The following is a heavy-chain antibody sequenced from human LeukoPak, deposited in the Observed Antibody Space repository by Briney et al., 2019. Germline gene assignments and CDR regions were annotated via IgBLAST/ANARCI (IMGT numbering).Heavy chain of an antibody. J-gene: IGHJ3*02. CDR3: ARHPAPGGYRPIGAFDI. D-gene: IGHD3-22*01. CDR1: GGSISTSNYY. V-gene: IGHV4-39*01. Sequence: SETLSLTCTVSGGSISTSNYYWGWIRQPPGKGLEWIGNIFYSGSTYYSPSLRSRVTISLDTSRNQFSLKLSSVTAADTAVYYCARHPAPGGYRPIGAFDIWGQGTMVTVSS. CDR2: IFYSGST.